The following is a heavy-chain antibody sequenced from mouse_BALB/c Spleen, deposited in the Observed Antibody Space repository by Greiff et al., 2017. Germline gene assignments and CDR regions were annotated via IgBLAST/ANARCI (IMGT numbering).Heavy chain of an antibody. V-gene: IGHV1-87*01. CDR3: ARDYGSSYSAMDY. CDR2: IYPGDGDT. CDR1: GYTFTSYW. J-gene: IGHJ4*01. D-gene: IGHD1-1*01. Sequence: QVQLQQSGAELARPGASVKLSCKASGYTFTSYWMQWVKQRPGQGLEWIGAIYPGDGDTRYTQKFTGKATLTADKSSSTAYMQLSSLAAEDSAVYYCARDYGSSYSAMDYWGQGTAVTVSS.